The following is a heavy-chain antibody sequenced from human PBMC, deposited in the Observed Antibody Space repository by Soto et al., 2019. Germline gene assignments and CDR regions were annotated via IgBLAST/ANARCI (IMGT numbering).Heavy chain of an antibody. CDR3: ARTTVAPFYYYGMDV. V-gene: IGHV2-26*01. CDR1: GVSLSNSTMG. Sequence: QVTLKESGPVLVKPTETLTLTCTVSGVSLSNSTMGVSWIRQPPGKALEWLAHIFSNDEKSYSTSLKSRLTISKDTSKSQVVLTMTNMDPVDTATYYCARTTVAPFYYYGMDVWGQGTTFTVSS. J-gene: IGHJ6*02. D-gene: IGHD4-17*01. CDR2: IFSNDEK.